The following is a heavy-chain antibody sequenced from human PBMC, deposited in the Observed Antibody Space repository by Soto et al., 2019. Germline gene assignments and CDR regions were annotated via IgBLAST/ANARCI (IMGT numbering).Heavy chain of an antibody. D-gene: IGHD4-17*01. CDR3: ARAYDYGDPRPLDY. CDR2: INHSRST. V-gene: IGHV4-34*01. Sequence: QVQLQQWGAGLLKPSETLSLTCAVHGGSFRGYYWSWIRQPPGKGLEWIGEINHSRSTNYNPSLKSRVTISVDRSKNQFSLKLSSVTAADTAAYYCARAYDYGDPRPLDYWGQGTPVTVSS. J-gene: IGHJ4*02. CDR1: GGSFRGYY.